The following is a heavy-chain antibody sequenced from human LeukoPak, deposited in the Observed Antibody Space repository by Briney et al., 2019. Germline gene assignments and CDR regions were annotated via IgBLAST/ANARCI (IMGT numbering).Heavy chain of an antibody. CDR2: VSAYNGDT. V-gene: IGHV1-18*01. J-gene: IGHJ4*02. Sequence: ASVKVSCKASGYTFTSYGISWVRPAPGQGLEWMGWVSAYNGDTNYAQKFQGRVTMTTDTSTNTGYMELWSLGSDDTAVYYCARSTGLQKYYFGYWGQGTLVTVSS. D-gene: IGHD3-9*01. CDR1: GYTFTSYG. CDR3: ARSTGLQKYYFGY.